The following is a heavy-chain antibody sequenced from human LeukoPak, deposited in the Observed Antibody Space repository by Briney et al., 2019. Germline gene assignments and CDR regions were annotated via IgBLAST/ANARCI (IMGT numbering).Heavy chain of an antibody. Sequence: GRSLRLSCAASGFTFSSYAMHWVRQAPGKGLEWVAVISYDGSNKYYADSVKGRFTISRDNSKNTLYLQMNSLRAEDTAVYHCARDPYYDSSGYHDYWGQGTLVTVSS. CDR2: ISYDGSNK. V-gene: IGHV3-30*04. D-gene: IGHD3-22*01. CDR1: GFTFSSYA. CDR3: ARDPYYDSSGYHDY. J-gene: IGHJ4*02.